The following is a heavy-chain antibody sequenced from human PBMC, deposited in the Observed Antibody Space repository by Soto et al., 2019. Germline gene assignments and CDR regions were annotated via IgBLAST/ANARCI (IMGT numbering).Heavy chain of an antibody. Sequence: EVQLVESGGGLVKPVGSLRLSCTVSGFTFSNAWMTWVRQAPGKGLEWVGRIKSKTDDGTTDYAAPVKGRFTISRDDSRNTLYLQMNSLKTEDTAVYYCTTDSSSWAYYYYYGMDVWGQGTTVTVSS. J-gene: IGHJ6*02. CDR3: TTDSSSWAYYYYYGMDV. CDR1: GFTFSNAW. CDR2: IKSKTDDGTT. V-gene: IGHV3-15*01. D-gene: IGHD2-2*01.